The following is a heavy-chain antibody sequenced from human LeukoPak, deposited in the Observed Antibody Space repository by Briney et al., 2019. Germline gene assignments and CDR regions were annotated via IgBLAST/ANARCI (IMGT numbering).Heavy chain of an antibody. V-gene: IGHV1-8*01. J-gene: IGHJ4*02. CDR3: TRGGPPDY. Sequence: GASVKVSCKASGYTFTSYDINWVRQATGQGLEWVGWMNPNSGNTDYAQTIQGRVTMTRDTSISTAYMELTNLRSEDTAVYYCTRGGPPDYWGQGTLVTVSS. CDR1: GYTFTSYD. CDR2: MNPNSGNT.